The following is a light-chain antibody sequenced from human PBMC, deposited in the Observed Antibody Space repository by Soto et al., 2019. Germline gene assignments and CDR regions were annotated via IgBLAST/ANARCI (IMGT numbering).Light chain of an antibody. CDR1: SSDVGRYNY. Sequence: QSALTQPPSASGSPGQSVTISCTGTSSDVGRYNYVSWYQHHPGKAPKLVIFEVTKRPSGVPDRFSGSKSGNTASLTVSGLQTDDEADYYCSSYGGSNNFVFGGGTKVTVL. CDR2: EVT. V-gene: IGLV2-8*01. J-gene: IGLJ2*01. CDR3: SSYGGSNNFV.